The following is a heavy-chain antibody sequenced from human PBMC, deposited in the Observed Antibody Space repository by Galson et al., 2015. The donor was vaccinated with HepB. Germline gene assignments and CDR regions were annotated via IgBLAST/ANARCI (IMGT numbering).Heavy chain of an antibody. CDR2: MNPNSGNT. Sequence: SVKVSCKASGFTFTSYNINWVRQATGQGLEWLGWMNPNSGNTGYAQRFQGRVTMTRNTSITTAYMELTRLRSGDTAVYYCARGPAGYDSSGYFDYWGQGTPVTVSS. D-gene: IGHD3-22*01. CDR3: ARGPAGYDSSGYFDY. V-gene: IGHV1-8*01. J-gene: IGHJ4*02. CDR1: GFTFTSYN.